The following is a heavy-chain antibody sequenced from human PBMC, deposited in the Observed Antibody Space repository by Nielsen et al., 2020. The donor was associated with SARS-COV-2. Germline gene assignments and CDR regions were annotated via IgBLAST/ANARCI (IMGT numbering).Heavy chain of an antibody. V-gene: IGHV3-30*18. CDR2: ISFDGSNE. CDR3: AKDRSLVTGAIFYYFDY. CDR1: GFTFGNYG. D-gene: IGHD2-2*01. Sequence: GGSLRLSCAASGFTFGNYGIHWVRQPPGKGLEWVAVISFDGSNEYYADSVKGRFTISRDNSKNTLYLQMNSLRPEDTAVYYCAKDRSLVTGAIFYYFDYWGQGTLVTVSS. J-gene: IGHJ4*02.